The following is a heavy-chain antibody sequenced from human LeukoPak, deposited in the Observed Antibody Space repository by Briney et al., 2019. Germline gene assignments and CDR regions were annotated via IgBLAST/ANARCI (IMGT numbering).Heavy chain of an antibody. Sequence: SETLSLTCTVSGGSITGGGYYWSWIRQHPGKGLEWLGCIYYSGSTYYSPSLKSRLTISLDTSKNHFSLKVSSVTAADTAVYYCARGPVRDYSNYWGQGTLVTVSS. V-gene: IGHV4-31*03. J-gene: IGHJ4*02. CDR1: GGSITGGGYY. CDR3: ARGPVRDYSNY. CDR2: IYYSGST. D-gene: IGHD4-11*01.